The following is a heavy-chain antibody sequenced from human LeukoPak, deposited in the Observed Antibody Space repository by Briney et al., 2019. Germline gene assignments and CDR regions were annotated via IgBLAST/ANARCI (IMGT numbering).Heavy chain of an antibody. CDR1: GFTFSDYY. J-gene: IGHJ6*03. Sequence: GGSLRLSCAASGFTFSDYYMSWIRQAPGKGLEWVSYISSSGSTIYYADSVKGRFTISRDNAKNSLYLQMNSLRAEDTAVYYCARDQYSYGSISPYYYYYMDVWGKGTTVTISS. V-gene: IGHV3-11*01. CDR3: ARDQYSYGSISPYYYYYMDV. D-gene: IGHD5-18*01. CDR2: ISSSGSTI.